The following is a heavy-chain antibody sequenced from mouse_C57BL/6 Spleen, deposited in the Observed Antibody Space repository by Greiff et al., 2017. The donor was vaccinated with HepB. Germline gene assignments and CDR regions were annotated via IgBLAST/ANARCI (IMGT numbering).Heavy chain of an antibody. D-gene: IGHD1-1*01. CDR1: GFTFSDYY. CDR2: INYDGSST. J-gene: IGHJ4*01. CDR3: ARDRGTTVPDYAMDY. Sequence: EVKVVESEGGLVQPGSSMKLSCTASGFTFSDYYMAWVRQVPEKGLEWVANINYDGSSTYYLDSLKSRFIISRDNAKNILYLQMSSLKSEDTATYYCARDRGTTVPDYAMDYWGQGTSVTVSS. V-gene: IGHV5-16*01.